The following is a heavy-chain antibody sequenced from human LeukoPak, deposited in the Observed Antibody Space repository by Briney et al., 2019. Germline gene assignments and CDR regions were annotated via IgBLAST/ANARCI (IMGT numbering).Heavy chain of an antibody. CDR2: IYYSGST. CDR1: GGSISSYY. CDR3: AVGYCSGGSCYSPFDY. J-gene: IGHJ4*02. D-gene: IGHD2-15*01. V-gene: IGHV4-59*01. Sequence: PSETLSLTCTVSGGSISSYYWSWIRQPPGKGLEWIGYIYYSGSTNYNPSLKSRVTISVDTSKNQFSLKLSSVTAADTAVYYCAVGYCSGGSCYSPFDYWGQRTLVTVSS.